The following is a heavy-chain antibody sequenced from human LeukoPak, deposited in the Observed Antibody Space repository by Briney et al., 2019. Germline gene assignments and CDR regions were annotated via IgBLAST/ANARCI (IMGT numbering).Heavy chain of an antibody. D-gene: IGHD3-10*01. J-gene: IGHJ6*02. CDR3: ARGLHYYGSGSYYWGNYYGMDV. CDR2: IYSGGST. Sequence: HPGGSLRLSCAASGFTVSSNYMSWVPQAPGKGLEWGSVIYSGGSTYYADSVKGRFTISRDNSKNTLYLQMNSLRAEDTAVYYCARGLHYYGSGSYYWGNYYGMDVWGQGTTVTVSS. CDR1: GFTVSSNY. V-gene: IGHV3-66*01.